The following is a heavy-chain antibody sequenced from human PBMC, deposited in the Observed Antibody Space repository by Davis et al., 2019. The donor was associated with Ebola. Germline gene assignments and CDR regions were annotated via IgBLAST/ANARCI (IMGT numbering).Heavy chain of an antibody. CDR2: GTSADT. CDR1: GFIFSTYV. CDR3: AKDTSNIWFDI. Sequence: GESLKISCSASGFIFSTYVMGWVRQAPGKGLEWVSTYGTSADTYYADSVKGRFTISRDNSKNTLYLQMNGLRVEDTAIYYCAKDTSNIWFDIWGQGTMVTVSS. D-gene: IGHD1-26*01. J-gene: IGHJ3*02. V-gene: IGHV3-23*01.